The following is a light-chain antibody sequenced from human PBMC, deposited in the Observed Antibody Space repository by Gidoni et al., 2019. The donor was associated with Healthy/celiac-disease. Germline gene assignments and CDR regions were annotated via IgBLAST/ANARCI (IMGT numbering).Light chain of an antibody. Sequence: EIVLTQSPGTLSLSPGESATLSCRASQSVSSSYLAWYQQKPGQAPRLLIYGASSRATVLPDRFSGSGSGTDFTLTISILEPEDFAVYYCQQYGSSPPYTFGQGTKLEIK. CDR1: QSVSSSY. V-gene: IGKV3-20*01. J-gene: IGKJ2*01. CDR2: GAS. CDR3: QQYGSSPPYT.